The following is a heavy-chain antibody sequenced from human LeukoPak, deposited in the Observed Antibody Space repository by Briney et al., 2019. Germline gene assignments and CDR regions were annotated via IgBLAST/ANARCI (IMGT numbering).Heavy chain of an antibody. Sequence: PGGSLRLSCAASGFIFSSYWMSWVRQAPGKGLEWVANIKQDGSEEVYVDSVKGRFTISRDNAKNSLFLQMNTLRAEDTAVYYCARDPYSSTWSYGMDVWGRGTLVTVSS. CDR3: ARDPYSSTWSYGMDV. V-gene: IGHV3-7*05. CDR1: GFIFSSYW. J-gene: IGHJ2*01. D-gene: IGHD6-6*01. CDR2: IKQDGSEE.